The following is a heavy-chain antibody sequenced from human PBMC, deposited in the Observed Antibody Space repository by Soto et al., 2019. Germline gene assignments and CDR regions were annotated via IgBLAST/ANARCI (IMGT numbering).Heavy chain of an antibody. CDR2: ISFEGNTQ. D-gene: IGHD1-1*01. V-gene: IGHV3-30*05. Sequence: QVQLVESGGGVVQPGRSLRLSCAASGFTLSRYGMHWVRQAPGKGLEWVAVISFEGNTQYYADSVKCRFTISTDNSMYTLSLQIHSLRPEDTAVYYCARVAEHQLLSRDYFDGMDVWGQGTTVSFSS. CDR3: ARVAEHQLLSRDYFDGMDV. CDR1: GFTLSRYG. J-gene: IGHJ6*02.